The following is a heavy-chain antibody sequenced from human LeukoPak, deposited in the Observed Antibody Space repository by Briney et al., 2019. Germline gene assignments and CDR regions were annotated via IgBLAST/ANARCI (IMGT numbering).Heavy chain of an antibody. CDR2: IWYDGSKK. D-gene: IGHD3-16*01. CDR1: GLTFSGYG. CDR3: ARARGTTPNYFDS. Sequence: TGGSLRLSCAASGLTFSGYGMHWVRQAPGKGLEWVALIWYDGSKKFYADSVRGRFTTSRDNSKNTLSLQMNSLRAEDTAAYYCARARGTTPNYFDSWGQGTLVTVSS. J-gene: IGHJ4*02. V-gene: IGHV3-33*01.